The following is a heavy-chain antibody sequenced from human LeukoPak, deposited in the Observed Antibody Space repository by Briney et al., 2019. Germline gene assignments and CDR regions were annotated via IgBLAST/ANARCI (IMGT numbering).Heavy chain of an antibody. Sequence: GGSLRLSCAASEFTVSSYTMSWVRQAPGKGLEWVSGISGSDGSTNYADSVKGRFTISRENSKNTLYLQMNSLRAEDTAVYYCAKDSAKKYDDYWGQGTLVTVSS. J-gene: IGHJ4*02. CDR3: AKDSAKKYDDY. CDR2: ISGSDGST. V-gene: IGHV3-23*01. D-gene: IGHD2/OR15-2a*01. CDR1: EFTVSSYT.